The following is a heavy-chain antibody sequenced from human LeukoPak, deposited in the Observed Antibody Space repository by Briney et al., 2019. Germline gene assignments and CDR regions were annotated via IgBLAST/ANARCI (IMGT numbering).Heavy chain of an antibody. J-gene: IGHJ6*02. CDR1: GFTFSSYS. Sequence: PGGSLRLSCAASGFTFSSYSMNWVRQAPGKGLEWVSSISSSSSYIYYADTVKDRSTISRDNAKNSLYLQMNSLRAEDTAVYYCARVLVVPAAIAGHYYYGMDVWGQGTTVTVSS. CDR3: ARVLVVPAAIAGHYYYGMDV. CDR2: ISSSSSYI. V-gene: IGHV3-21*01. D-gene: IGHD2-2*02.